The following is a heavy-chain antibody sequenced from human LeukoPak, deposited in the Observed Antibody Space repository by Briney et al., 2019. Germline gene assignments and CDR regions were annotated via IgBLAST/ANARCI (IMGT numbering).Heavy chain of an antibody. J-gene: IGHJ4*02. Sequence: GGSLRLSCAASGFTVSSNYMSWVRQAPGKGLEWVAVIWYDGSNKYYADSVKGRFTISRDNSKNTLYLQMNSLRAEDTAVYYCAKEGGYYSPLDYWGQGTLVTVSS. CDR2: IWYDGSNK. CDR1: GFTVSSNY. D-gene: IGHD3-10*01. CDR3: AKEGGYYSPLDY. V-gene: IGHV3-33*06.